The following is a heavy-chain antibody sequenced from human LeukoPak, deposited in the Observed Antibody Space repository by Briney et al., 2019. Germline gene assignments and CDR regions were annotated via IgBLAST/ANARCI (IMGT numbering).Heavy chain of an antibody. J-gene: IGHJ6*02. CDR1: GFSFSSYG. CDR2: IWYDGNYK. CDR3: ARDVPGAAVFYGMDV. V-gene: IGHV3-33*01. D-gene: IGHD6-25*01. Sequence: GGSLRPSCAASGFSFSSYGMHWVRQAPGKGLEWVADIWYDGNYKFYTESVKGRFTISRDNSKNILYLQMNSLRVDDTAVYYCARDVPGAAVFYGMDVWGQGTMVIVSS.